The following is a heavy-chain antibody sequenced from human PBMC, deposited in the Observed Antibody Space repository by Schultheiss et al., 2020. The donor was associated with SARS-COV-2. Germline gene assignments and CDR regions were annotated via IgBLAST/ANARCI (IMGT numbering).Heavy chain of an antibody. V-gene: IGHV3-66*01. J-gene: IGHJ6*03. Sequence: GESLKISCAASGFTFSSYSMNWVRQAPGKGLEWVSVIYSGGSTYYADSVKGRFTISRDNSKNTLYLQMNSLRAEDTAVYYCARDQRSYMDVWGKGTTVTVSS. CDR2: IYSGGST. CDR1: GFTFSSYS. CDR3: ARDQRSYMDV.